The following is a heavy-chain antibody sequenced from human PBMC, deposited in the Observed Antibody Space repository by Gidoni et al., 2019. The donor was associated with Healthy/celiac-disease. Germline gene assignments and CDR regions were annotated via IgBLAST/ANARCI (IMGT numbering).Heavy chain of an antibody. D-gene: IGHD3-9*01. CDR1: GGSVSSGSYY. J-gene: IGHJ4*02. CDR2: IYYSGST. V-gene: IGHV4-61*01. Sequence: QVQLQESGPGLVTPSETLSLTCTVPGGSVSSGSYYWSWIRQPPGKGLEWIGYIYYSGSTNYNPSLKSRVTISVDTSKNQFSLKLSSVTAADTAVYYCARDRTGLVAFDYWGQGTLVTVSS. CDR3: ARDRTGLVAFDY.